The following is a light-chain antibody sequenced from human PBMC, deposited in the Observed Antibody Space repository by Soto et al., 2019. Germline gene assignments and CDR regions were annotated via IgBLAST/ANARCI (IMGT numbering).Light chain of an antibody. CDR2: DAA. CDR3: QQYETWTRT. Sequence: EIVLTQSAVTLSVSPGEKFEPSCRASQTIRTNLAWYQKSSGKDPNILIYDAATRATALPARFSGSVSGTDFNLTIARLQSGDCAVYEGQQYETWTRTFGHRTKGEIK. V-gene: IGKV3-15*01. CDR1: QTIRTN. J-gene: IGKJ1*01.